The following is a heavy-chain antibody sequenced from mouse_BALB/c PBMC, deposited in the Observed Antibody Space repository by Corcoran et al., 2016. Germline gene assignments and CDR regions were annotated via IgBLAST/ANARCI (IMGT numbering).Heavy chain of an antibody. CDR3: ARRGYGDYYAMDY. V-gene: IGHV1-26*01. CDR2: INPYNGAT. D-gene: IGHD2-14*01. J-gene: IGHJ4*01. Sequence: EVQLQQSGPELVKPGASVKISCKASGCSFTGYYMHWVKQSNVKSLEWIGRINPYNGATSYNQNFKDKASLTVDKSSSTAYMELHSLTSEDSAVYYCARRGYGDYYAMDYWGQGTSVTVSS. CDR1: GCSFTGYY.